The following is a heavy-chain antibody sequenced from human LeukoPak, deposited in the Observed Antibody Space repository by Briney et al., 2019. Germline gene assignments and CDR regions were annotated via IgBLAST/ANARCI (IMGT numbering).Heavy chain of an antibody. Sequence: ASVKVSCKDSVYTFRSYAMNWVRQAPGQGLEWMGWINTNTGNPTYPRGFTGRFVFSLDTSVSTAYLHISSLQAEDTAVYYCARSNNDGDYLGVGFDYWGQGTLVTVSS. CDR1: VYTFRSYA. CDR3: ARSNNDGDYLGVGFDY. CDR2: INTNTGNP. V-gene: IGHV7-4-1*02. D-gene: IGHD4-17*01. J-gene: IGHJ4*02.